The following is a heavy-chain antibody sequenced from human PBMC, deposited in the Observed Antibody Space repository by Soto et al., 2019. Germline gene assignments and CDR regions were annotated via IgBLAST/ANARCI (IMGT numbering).Heavy chain of an antibody. Sequence: DVQLLESGGGLVQPGGSLRLYCAASGFTFSDYAMSWVRQAPGKGLEWVAGIGGGDVDTYYAASVKGRFTISRDNSKNTLYLQMNTLRVEDTAVYYCAKDAVSYNGEWDWFDPWGQVTLVTVSS. CDR2: IGGGDVDT. V-gene: IGHV3-23*01. D-gene: IGHD3-10*01. CDR3: AKDAVSYNGEWDWFDP. J-gene: IGHJ5*02. CDR1: GFTFSDYA.